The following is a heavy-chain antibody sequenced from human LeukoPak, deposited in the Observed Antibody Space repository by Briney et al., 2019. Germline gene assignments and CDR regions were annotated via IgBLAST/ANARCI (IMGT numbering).Heavy chain of an antibody. D-gene: IGHD6-19*01. CDR2: VFTNGDT. CDR3: ARGRAGRLSASNWFDP. V-gene: IGHV4-61*02. CDR1: GDSLNSGNFY. Sequence: SQTLSLTCRVSGDSLNSGNFYWTWIRQPAGKGLEWIGRVFTNGDTSYNPSLKSRVTIFLDSSQNHFSLRLSSVAATDTAVYYCARGRAGRLSASNWFDPWGHGTLVTVSS. J-gene: IGHJ5*02.